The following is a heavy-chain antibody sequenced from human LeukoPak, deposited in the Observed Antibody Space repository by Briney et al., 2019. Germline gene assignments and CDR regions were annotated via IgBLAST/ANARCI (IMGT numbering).Heavy chain of an antibody. CDR2: IYHSGST. CDR3: ARGGKYYDFWSGYWSQLDY. J-gene: IGHJ4*02. Sequence: SQTLSLTCAVSGGSISSGGYSWSWIRQPPGKGLEWIGYIYHSGSTYYNPSLKSRVTISVDTSKNQFSLKLSSGTAADTAVYYCARGGKYYDFWSGYWSQLDYWGQGTLVTVSS. V-gene: IGHV4-30-2*05. D-gene: IGHD3-3*01. CDR1: GGSISSGGYS.